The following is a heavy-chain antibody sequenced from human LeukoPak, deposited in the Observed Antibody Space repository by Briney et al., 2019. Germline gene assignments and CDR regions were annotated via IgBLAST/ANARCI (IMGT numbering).Heavy chain of an antibody. CDR1: GFSFSDTW. CDR2: IKRKTDDGTT. Sequence: GGSLRLSCAASGFSFSDTWMNWVRQAPGKGLEWVGLIKRKTDDGTTDYAAPEKGRFTISRDDSKNTLYLQMNSLKTEDTAIYYCATQSGAWDFDYWGQGTLVTVSS. D-gene: IGHD3-10*01. CDR3: ATQSGAWDFDY. J-gene: IGHJ4*02. V-gene: IGHV3-15*07.